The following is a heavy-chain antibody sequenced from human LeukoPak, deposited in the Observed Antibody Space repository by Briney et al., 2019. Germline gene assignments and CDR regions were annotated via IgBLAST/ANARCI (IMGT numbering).Heavy chain of an antibody. CDR2: ISSSGSTI. CDR3: AGGLLLWFGELLPPSDY. V-gene: IGHV3-48*03. J-gene: IGHJ4*02. CDR1: GFTFSSYE. D-gene: IGHD3-10*01. Sequence: GGSLRLSCAASGFTFSSYEMNWVRQAPGKGLEWVSYISSSGSTIYYADSVKGRFTISRDNAKNSLYLQMNSLRAEDTAVYYCAGGLLLWFGELLPPSDYWGQGTLVTVSS.